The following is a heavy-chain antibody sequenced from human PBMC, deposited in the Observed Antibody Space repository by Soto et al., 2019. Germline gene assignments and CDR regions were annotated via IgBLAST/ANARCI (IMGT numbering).Heavy chain of an antibody. V-gene: IGHV3-23*01. CDR1: GFTFSSYA. CDR3: AKDPSHCGGDCYYFDY. Sequence: EVQLLESGGGLVQPGGSLRLSCAASGFTFSSYAMSWVRQAPGKGLEWVSAISGSGGSTYYADSVKGRFTISRDNSKNTLDRQMNSLRAEDTAVYYCAKDPSHCGGDCYYFDYWGQGTLVTVSS. J-gene: IGHJ4*02. CDR2: ISGSGGST. D-gene: IGHD2-21*02.